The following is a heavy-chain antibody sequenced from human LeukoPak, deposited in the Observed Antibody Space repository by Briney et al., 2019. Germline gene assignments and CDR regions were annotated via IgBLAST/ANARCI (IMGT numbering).Heavy chain of an antibody. CDR3: ARAGYSSGWAFDY. CDR1: GYTFTGYY. CDR2: INPNSGGI. J-gene: IGHJ4*02. V-gene: IGHV1-2*02. D-gene: IGHD6-19*01. Sequence: ASVKVSCKASGYTFTGYYMHWVRQAPGQGLEWMGWINPNSGGINYAQKFQGRVTMTRDTSISTAYMELSRLRSDDTAVYYCARAGYSSGWAFDYWGQGTLVTVSS.